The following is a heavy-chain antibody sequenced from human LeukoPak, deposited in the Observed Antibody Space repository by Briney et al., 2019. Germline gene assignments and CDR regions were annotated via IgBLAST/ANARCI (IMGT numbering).Heavy chain of an antibody. CDR3: ARGPCGGDCDDAFDI. CDR1: GGSISSSSYY. J-gene: IGHJ3*02. D-gene: IGHD2-21*02. CDR2: IYTSGST. V-gene: IGHV4-61*02. Sequence: SETLSLTCTVSGGSISSSSYYWSWIRQPAGKGLEWIGRIYTSGSTNYNPSLKSRVTMSVDTSKSQFSLKLSSVTAADTAVYYCARGPCGGDCDDAFDIWGQGTMVTVSS.